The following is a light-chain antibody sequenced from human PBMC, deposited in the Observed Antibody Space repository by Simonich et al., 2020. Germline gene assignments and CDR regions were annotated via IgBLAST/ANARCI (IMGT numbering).Light chain of an antibody. CDR2: RAS. CDR3: QQYGSSPWT. V-gene: IGKV3-20*01. CDR1: QRVSSSY. Sequence: EIVLPLSQGTLPLSPGERATHSCRASQRVSSSYLDWYQQKPGQAPRLLIYRASSSATGIPDRVSGSGSGTDFTLTISRLEPEDFAVYYCQQYGSSPWTFGQGTKVEIK. J-gene: IGKJ1*01.